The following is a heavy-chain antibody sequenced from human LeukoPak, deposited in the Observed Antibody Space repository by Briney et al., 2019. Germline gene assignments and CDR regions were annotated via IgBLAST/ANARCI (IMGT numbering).Heavy chain of an antibody. CDR3: ARGGYCSGGSCYSGRSY. CDR1: GYTFTSYD. V-gene: IGHV1-8*03. D-gene: IGHD2-15*01. Sequence: ASVKVSCKASGYTFTSYDINWVRQATGQGLEWMGWMNPNSGNTGYAQKFQGRVTITRDTSASTAYMELSSLRSEDMAVYYCARGGYCSGGSCYSGRSYWGQGTLVTVSS. CDR2: MNPNSGNT. J-gene: IGHJ4*02.